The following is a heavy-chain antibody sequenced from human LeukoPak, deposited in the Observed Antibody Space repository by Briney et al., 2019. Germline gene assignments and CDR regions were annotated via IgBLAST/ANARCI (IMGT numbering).Heavy chain of an antibody. CDR3: ARAPYYDSSGYLDY. Sequence: GGSLRLSCAASGFTFSSYEMNWVRQAPGKGLEWVSYISSSGSTIYYADSVKGRFTISRDNAKNSLYLQMNSLRAEDTAVYSCARAPYYDSSGYLDYWGQGSLVTVSS. J-gene: IGHJ4*02. D-gene: IGHD3-22*01. CDR2: ISSSGSTI. CDR1: GFTFSSYE. V-gene: IGHV3-48*03.